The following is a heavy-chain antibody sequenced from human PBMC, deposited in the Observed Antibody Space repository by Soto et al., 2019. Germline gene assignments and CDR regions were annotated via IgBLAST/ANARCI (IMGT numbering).Heavy chain of an antibody. J-gene: IGHJ4*02. Sequence: QVQLVESGGGVVQPGRSLRLSCAASGFTFSSYAMHWVRQAPGKGLEWVGLISYDGSNEYYADSVKGRFTISRDNSMNTVYLQLNSLRDEDTAVYYCAREGFGAYDFRRVPQTDYWGQGTLVTVSS. CDR3: AREGFGAYDFRRVPQTDY. V-gene: IGHV3-30-3*01. CDR1: GFTFSSYA. CDR2: ISYDGSNE. D-gene: IGHD5-12*01.